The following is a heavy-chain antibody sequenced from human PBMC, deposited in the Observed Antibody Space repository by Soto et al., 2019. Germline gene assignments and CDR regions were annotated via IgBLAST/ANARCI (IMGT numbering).Heavy chain of an antibody. CDR1: GFTFSSYA. CDR3: ARSFSGVPAAIAFDY. V-gene: IGHV3-23*01. CDR2: ISGSGGST. J-gene: IGHJ4*02. Sequence: GGSLRLSCAASGFTFSSYAMSWVRQAPGKGLEWVPAISGSGGSTYYADSVKGRFTISRDNSKNTLYLQMNSLRAEDTAVYYCARSFSGVPAAIAFDYWGQGTLVTVSS. D-gene: IGHD2-2*01.